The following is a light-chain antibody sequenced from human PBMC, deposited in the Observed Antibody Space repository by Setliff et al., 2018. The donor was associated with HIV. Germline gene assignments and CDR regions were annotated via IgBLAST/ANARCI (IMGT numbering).Light chain of an antibody. CDR3: QQYYDTTLT. Sequence: DFVMTQSPDSLPVSLGERATINCKSSQSLLHSPDGLNYLAWYQQKPGQSPKLLIYWASIRESGVPDRFSGSGSGTDFSLTISSLQAEDVAVYYCQQYYDTTLTVGGGTKVDIK. V-gene: IGKV4-1*01. CDR2: WAS. CDR1: QSLLHSPDGLNY. J-gene: IGKJ4*01.